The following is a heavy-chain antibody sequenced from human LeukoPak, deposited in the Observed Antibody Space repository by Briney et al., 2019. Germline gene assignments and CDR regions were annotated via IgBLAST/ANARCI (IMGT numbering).Heavy chain of an antibody. Sequence: ASVTVSCKASGYTFTGYYMHWVRQAPGQGLEWMGWINPNSGGTNYAQKFQGRVTMTRDTSISTAYMELSRLRSDDTAVYYCARDARSLYYYYGMDVWGQGTTVTVSS. CDR2: INPNSGGT. CDR3: ARDARSLYYYYGMDV. V-gene: IGHV1-2*02. J-gene: IGHJ6*02. CDR1: GYTFTGYY.